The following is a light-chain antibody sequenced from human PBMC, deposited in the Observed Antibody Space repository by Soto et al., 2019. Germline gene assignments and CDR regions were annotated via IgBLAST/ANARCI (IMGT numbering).Light chain of an antibody. CDR1: QRVSSSY. J-gene: IGKJ2*01. CDR2: GAS. CDR3: PLDTTAPHVYT. V-gene: IGKV3-20*01. Sequence: EIVLTQSPGTLSLSPGERATLSCRASQRVSSSYLVWYQQKRGQAPRLLISGASSRATGIPDRFSGSGSGADFTLTISRLEPEDFGVYSGPLDTTAPHVYTFVQGTRLEIK.